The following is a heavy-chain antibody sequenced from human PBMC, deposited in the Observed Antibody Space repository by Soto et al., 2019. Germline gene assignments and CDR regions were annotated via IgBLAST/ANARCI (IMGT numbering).Heavy chain of an antibody. CDR2: ISAYNGNT. Sequence: ASVKVSCKASGYTFTSYGISWVRQAPGQGLEWMGWISAYNGNTNYAQKLQGRVTMTTDTSTSTAYMELTSLRSDDTAVYYCARDNDFWSGYYTASSSWWFDPWGQGTLVTVSS. D-gene: IGHD3-3*01. J-gene: IGHJ5*02. V-gene: IGHV1-18*04. CDR3: ARDNDFWSGYYTASSSWWFDP. CDR1: GYTFTSYG.